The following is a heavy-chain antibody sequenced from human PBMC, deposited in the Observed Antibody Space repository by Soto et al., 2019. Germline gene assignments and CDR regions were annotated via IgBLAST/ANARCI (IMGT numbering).Heavy chain of an antibody. Sequence: QVQLVESGGGLVKPGGSLRLSCEASGFTFRDYYMSWIRQAPGKGLEWVSYITNSGSYTNFADSVKGRFTLSRDNAKNSMYLQMNSLRVEDTAVYYCATNVGYSGFEGPDYWGQGTLVTVSS. CDR2: ITNSGSYT. CDR1: GFTFRDYY. D-gene: IGHD5-12*01. J-gene: IGHJ4*02. CDR3: ATNVGYSGFEGPDY. V-gene: IGHV3-11*05.